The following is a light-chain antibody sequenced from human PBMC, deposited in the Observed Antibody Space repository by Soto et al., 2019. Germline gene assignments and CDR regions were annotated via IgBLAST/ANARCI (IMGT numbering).Light chain of an antibody. Sequence: IQLTQSPSSLSASVGDRVTISCRASQGNNSFVAWYQQKSGKAPKLLIYAASTLQRGVPSRFSGSGSGTDFTLTISSLQPEDFATYYCQQLNDRRFSFGQGTKLDIK. CDR2: AAS. J-gene: IGKJ2*01. CDR1: QGNNSF. CDR3: QQLNDRRFS. V-gene: IGKV1-9*01.